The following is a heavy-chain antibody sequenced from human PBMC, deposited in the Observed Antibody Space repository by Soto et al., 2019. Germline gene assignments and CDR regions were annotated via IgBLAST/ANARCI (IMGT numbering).Heavy chain of an antibody. CDR3: ARTLFTYGNWFDP. CDR2: IYYSGST. Sequence: QVQLQEAGRGLVKPSETLSLTCTVSGGSISSYYWSWIRQPPGKGLEWIGYIYYSGSTNYNPSLKSRVTISVDTSKNQFSLKLSSVTAADTAVYYCARTLFTYGNWFDPWGQGTLVTVSS. CDR1: GGSISSYY. V-gene: IGHV4-59*01. D-gene: IGHD4-17*01. J-gene: IGHJ5*02.